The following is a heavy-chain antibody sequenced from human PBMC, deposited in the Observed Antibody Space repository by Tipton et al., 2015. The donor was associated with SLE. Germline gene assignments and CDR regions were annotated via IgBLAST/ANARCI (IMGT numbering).Heavy chain of an antibody. CDR1: GGSVSSVGYY. V-gene: IGHV4-31*03. CDR2: IYYIGSGST. CDR3: ARDRSRGYGSFDD. Sequence: LRLSCTVSGGSVSSVGYYWSWIRLQPGKGLEWIGYIYYIGSGSTSYNPSLKSRLTISVDTSKNQFSLKLSSVIAADTAVYYCARDRSRGYGSFDDWGQGTLVTVSS. D-gene: IGHD5-12*01. J-gene: IGHJ4*02.